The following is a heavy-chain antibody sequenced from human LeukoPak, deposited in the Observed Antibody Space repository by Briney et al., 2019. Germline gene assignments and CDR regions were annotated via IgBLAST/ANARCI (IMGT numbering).Heavy chain of an antibody. V-gene: IGHV3-30*04. CDR1: GFSLIRYS. D-gene: IGHD2-8*01. J-gene: IGHJ4*02. Sequence: GGSLRLACTTSGFSLIRYSLHWVRQAPGKGLEWVAVISSDGSSKYYAGSVKGRFTISRDHSKNSLYVDMNSLRPEDTAVYYCVRENGGKLQFDLWGPGTLVIVSS. CDR2: ISSDGSSK. CDR3: VRENGGKLQFDL.